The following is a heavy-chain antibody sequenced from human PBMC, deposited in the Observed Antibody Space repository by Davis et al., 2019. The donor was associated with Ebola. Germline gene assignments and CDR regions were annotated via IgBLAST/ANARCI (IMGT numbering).Heavy chain of an antibody. CDR1: GGSFSGYY. V-gene: IGHV4-34*01. Sequence: MPSETLSLTCAVYGGSFSGYYWSWIRQPPGKGLEWIGEINHSGSTNYNPSLKSRVTISVDTSKNQFSLKLSSVTAADTAVYYCARAVGATTVWFDPWGQGTLVTVSS. J-gene: IGHJ5*02. CDR3: ARAVGATTVWFDP. D-gene: IGHD1-26*01. CDR2: INHSGST.